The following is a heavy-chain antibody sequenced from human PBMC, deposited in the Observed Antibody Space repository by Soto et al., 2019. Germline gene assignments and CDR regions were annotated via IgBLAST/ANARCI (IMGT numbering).Heavy chain of an antibody. J-gene: IGHJ6*03. CDR3: ARATPAYYMDV. D-gene: IGHD2-15*01. Sequence: LGESLKISCQASGYSFTKFWIGWVRQMPGKGLEWMGIIYPGDSDTKYSPSFQGQVTISADKSITTAYLQWSSLKASDTAIYYCARATPAYYMDVWGKGTTVTVSS. CDR1: GYSFTKFW. CDR2: IYPGDSDT. V-gene: IGHV5-51*01.